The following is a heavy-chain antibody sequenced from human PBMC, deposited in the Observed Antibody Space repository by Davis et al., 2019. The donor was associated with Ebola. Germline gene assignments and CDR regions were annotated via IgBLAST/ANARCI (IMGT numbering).Heavy chain of an antibody. V-gene: IGHV1-24*01. J-gene: IGHJ4*02. CDR3: ATDSIAARPLDY. CDR1: GYTLTELS. CDR2: FDPEDGET. Sequence: ASVKVSCKVSGYTLTELSMHWVRQAPGKGLEWMGGFDPEDGETIYAQKFQGRVTTTEDTSTDTAYMELSSLRSEDTAVYYCATDSIAARPLDYWGQGTLVTVSS. D-gene: IGHD6-6*01.